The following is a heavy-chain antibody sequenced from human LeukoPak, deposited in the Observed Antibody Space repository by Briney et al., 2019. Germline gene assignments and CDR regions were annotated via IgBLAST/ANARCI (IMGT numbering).Heavy chain of an antibody. CDR1: GFMFSGFW. V-gene: IGHV3-7*01. CDR3: ATRARSDYYFAIFDY. D-gene: IGHD3-22*01. Sequence: GGSLRLSCAASGFMFSGFWMTWVRQAPGKGLEWVANIKHDGSEKNYVDSVKGRFTISRDSAKNSLYLQMNSLGGEDTAVYYCATRARSDYYFAIFDYWGQGTLVTVSS. J-gene: IGHJ4*02. CDR2: IKHDGSEK.